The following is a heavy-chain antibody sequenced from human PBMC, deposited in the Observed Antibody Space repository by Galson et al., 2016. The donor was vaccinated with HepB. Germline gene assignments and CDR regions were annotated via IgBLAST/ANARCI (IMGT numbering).Heavy chain of an antibody. V-gene: IGHV3-33*01. D-gene: IGHD2-15*01. CDR3: ARDVWATDCSVMGCSNRDV. Sequence: SLRLSCAASGFTFSTYGFHWVRQAPGKGLEWVAVIWYDGSKKYYADSVKGRFTFSRDNSKNTLYLQMNSLRAEDTAVYYCARDVWATDCSVMGCSNRDVWGQGTTVTVAS. J-gene: IGHJ6*02. CDR2: IWYDGSKK. CDR1: GFTFSTYG.